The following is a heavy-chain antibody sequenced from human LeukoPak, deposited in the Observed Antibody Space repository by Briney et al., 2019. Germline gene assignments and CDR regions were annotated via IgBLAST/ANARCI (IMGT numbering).Heavy chain of an antibody. D-gene: IGHD5-18*01. CDR1: GFTFSSYW. J-gene: IGHJ4*02. CDR2: IKPDGSDE. CDR3: ARDGTATAH. V-gene: IGHV3-7*01. Sequence: PGGSLRLSCAASGFTFSSYWMSWVRQAPGKGLEWVAQIKPDGSDEYYVDSVKGRFTISRDNAKNSLNLQMNSLRAEDTAVYYCARDGTATAHWGQGTLVTVSS.